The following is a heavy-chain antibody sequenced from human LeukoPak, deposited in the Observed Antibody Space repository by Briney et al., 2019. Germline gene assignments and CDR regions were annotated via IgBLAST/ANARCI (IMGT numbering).Heavy chain of an antibody. Sequence: ASVKVSCQASGYTFTSYYMHWVRQAPGQGLEWMGIINPSGGSASYAQKFQGRVTMTRDTSTSTVYMELSSLRSEDTAVYYCARVQWLVRGYFDYWGQGTLVTVSS. D-gene: IGHD6-19*01. J-gene: IGHJ4*02. CDR2: INPSGGSA. V-gene: IGHV1-46*01. CDR3: ARVQWLVRGYFDY. CDR1: GYTFTSYY.